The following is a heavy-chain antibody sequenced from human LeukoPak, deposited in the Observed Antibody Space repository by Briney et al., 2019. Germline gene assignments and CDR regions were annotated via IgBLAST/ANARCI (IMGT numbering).Heavy chain of an antibody. V-gene: IGHV4-38-2*02. CDR1: GYSINSGYY. CDR3: ARPGVGSGRYGAFDI. J-gene: IGHJ3*02. D-gene: IGHD5-18*01. CDR2: IYHSGST. Sequence: SETLSLTCTVSGYSINSGYYWGWIRQPPGKGLEWIGSIYHSGSTYYNPSLKSRVTISVDTSKNQFSLKLSSVTAADTAVYYCARPGVGSGRYGAFDIWGKGTMVTVSS.